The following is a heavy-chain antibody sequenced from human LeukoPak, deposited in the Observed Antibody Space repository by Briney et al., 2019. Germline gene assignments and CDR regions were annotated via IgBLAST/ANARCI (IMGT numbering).Heavy chain of an antibody. Sequence: GGSLRLSCAASGFTFSSYEMNWVRQAPGQGLEWVSYISSSGSTIYYADSVKGRFTISRDNAKNSLYLQMNSLRAEDTAVYYCARIYAAMGSVDYWGQGTLVTVSS. CDR3: ARIYAAMGSVDY. V-gene: IGHV3-48*03. CDR2: ISSSGSTI. D-gene: IGHD2-2*01. CDR1: GFTFSSYE. J-gene: IGHJ4*02.